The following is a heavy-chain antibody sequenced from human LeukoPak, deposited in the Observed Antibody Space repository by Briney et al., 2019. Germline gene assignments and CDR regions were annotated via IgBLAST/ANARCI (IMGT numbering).Heavy chain of an antibody. V-gene: IGHV3-74*01. Sequence: GGSLRLSCAASGFTFSTFWMHWVRQNPGKGLVWVSRISNDGSTTHYADSVKGRFTISRDNAKNTLFLHMNSLRAADTAVYYCNVRWGPNSDYWGQGTLVTVSS. CDR3: NVRWGPNSDY. J-gene: IGHJ4*02. CDR2: ISNDGSTT. D-gene: IGHD7-27*01. CDR1: GFTFSTFW.